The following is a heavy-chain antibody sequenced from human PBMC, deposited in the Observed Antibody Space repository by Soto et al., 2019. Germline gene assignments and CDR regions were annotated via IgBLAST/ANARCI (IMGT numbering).Heavy chain of an antibody. Sequence: QVQLVQSGAEVKKPGASVRVSCKASGYTFTSYGISWVRQAPGQGLEWMGWISAYNGNTNYAQKLQGRGTMTTDTSTSTAYMELRSLRSDDTAVYYCARVGRGPYYDSSGYFDYWGQGTLVTVSS. D-gene: IGHD3-22*01. CDR1: GYTFTSYG. J-gene: IGHJ4*02. CDR3: ARVGRGPYYDSSGYFDY. CDR2: ISAYNGNT. V-gene: IGHV1-18*04.